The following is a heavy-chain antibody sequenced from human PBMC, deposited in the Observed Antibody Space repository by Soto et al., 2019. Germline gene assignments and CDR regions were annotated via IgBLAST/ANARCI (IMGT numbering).Heavy chain of an antibody. Sequence: QVQLQESGPGLVKPSETLSLTCSVSGLSVTSYYWNWIRQTPGKGLEWIGHMSHSGPTNYYPSLKSRVIISIDTSKNQFSLQLSSVSAADTAVYYCTTSSGGQSPIGDHWGQGILVTVAS. J-gene: IGHJ4*02. CDR3: TTSSGGQSPIGDH. CDR1: GLSVTSYY. D-gene: IGHD2-15*01. V-gene: IGHV4-4*08. CDR2: MSHSGPT.